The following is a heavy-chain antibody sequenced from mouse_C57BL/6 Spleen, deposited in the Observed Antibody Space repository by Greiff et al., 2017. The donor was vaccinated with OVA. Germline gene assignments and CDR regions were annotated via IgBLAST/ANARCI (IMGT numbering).Heavy chain of an antibody. CDR1: GFTFSDAW. D-gene: IGHD2-5*01. V-gene: IGHV6-6*01. J-gene: IGHJ3*01. Sequence: EVKLMESGGGLVQPGGSMKLSCAASGFTFSDAWMDWVRQSPEKGLEWVAEIRNKANNHATYYAESVKGRFTISRDDSKSSVYLQTNSLRAEATGIYSSSYSNLAWFAYWGQGTLVTVSA. CDR2: IRNKANNHAT. CDR3: SYSNLAWFAY.